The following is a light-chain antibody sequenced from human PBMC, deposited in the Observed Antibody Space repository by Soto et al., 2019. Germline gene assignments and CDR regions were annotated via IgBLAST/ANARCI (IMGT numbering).Light chain of an antibody. J-gene: IGKJ4*01. CDR3: QQRNNWVT. CDR1: QNINNY. CDR2: DAF. V-gene: IGKV3-11*01. Sequence: EVVLTQSPVTLSLSPGERATLSCRASQNINNYLAWYQQKPGQPPRLLIYDAFNRATGIPARFSGSGSGTDFILTISSLETEDFGVYYCQQRNNWVTFGRWTKVESK.